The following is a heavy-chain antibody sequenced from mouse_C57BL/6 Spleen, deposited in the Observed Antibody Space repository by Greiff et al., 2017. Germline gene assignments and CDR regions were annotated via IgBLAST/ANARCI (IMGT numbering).Heavy chain of an antibody. J-gene: IGHJ3*01. CDR1: GYAFSSSW. CDR2: IYPGDGDT. V-gene: IGHV1-82*01. Sequence: VQLQQSGPELVKPGASVKISCKASGYAFSSSWMNWVKQRPGKGLEWIGRIYPGDGDTNYNGKFKGKATLTADKSSSTAYMQLSSLTSEDSAVYFCARGVEFAYWGQGTLVTVSA. D-gene: IGHD1-1*02. CDR3: ARGVEFAY.